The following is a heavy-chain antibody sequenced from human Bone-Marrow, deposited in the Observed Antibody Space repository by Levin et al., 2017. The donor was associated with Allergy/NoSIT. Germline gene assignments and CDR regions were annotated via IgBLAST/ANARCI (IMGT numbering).Heavy chain of an antibody. Sequence: GESLKISCKTSGYTFTGYYIIWVRQAPGQGLEWMGKFSAYNDDADYAQKFQGRVTMTADTSTTTAYMELRSLRSDDTALYYCAITAGPTDFAFWGQGTLVSVSS. CDR1: GYTFTGYY. J-gene: IGHJ4*02. CDR2: FSAYNDDA. D-gene: IGHD6-13*01. V-gene: IGHV1-18*01. CDR3: AITAGPTDFAF.